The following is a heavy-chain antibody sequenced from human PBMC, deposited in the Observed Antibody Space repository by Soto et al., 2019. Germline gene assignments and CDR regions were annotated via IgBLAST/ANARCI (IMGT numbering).Heavy chain of an antibody. V-gene: IGHV3-21*01. J-gene: IGHJ4*02. Sequence: EVNLVESGGGLVAPGGSLRLSCVASGFTLTTYTMNWVRQAPGTGLEWVASINGRSNYKYYSDSVKGRFTISRDNAQISLFLQMGRLGPEDTAIYYCVREDGVVGVSSAFDSWGQGTLVTVSS. CDR1: GFTLTTYT. CDR3: VREDGVVGVSSAFDS. D-gene: IGHD2-15*01. CDR2: INGRSNYK.